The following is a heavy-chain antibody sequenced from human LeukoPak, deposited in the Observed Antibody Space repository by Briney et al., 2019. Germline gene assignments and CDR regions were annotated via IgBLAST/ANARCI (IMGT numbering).Heavy chain of an antibody. CDR2: ISYDGSNK. CDR3: ARDRYSSGYYYYYGMDV. J-gene: IGHJ6*02. D-gene: IGHD6-19*01. V-gene: IGHV3-30-3*01. CDR1: GFTFSSYA. Sequence: PGGSLRLSCAASGFTFSSYAMHWVRQAPGKGLEWVAVISYDGSNKYYAGSVKGRFTISRDNSKNTLYLQMNSLRAEDTAVYYCARDRYSSGYYYYYGMDVWGQGTTVTVSS.